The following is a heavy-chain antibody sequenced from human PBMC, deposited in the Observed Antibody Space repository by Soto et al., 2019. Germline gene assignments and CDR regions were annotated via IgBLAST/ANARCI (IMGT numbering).Heavy chain of an antibody. Sequence: EVQLVELGGGLVQPGRSLRLSCTVSGFNFEDYAMHWVRQAPGKGLEWVSGIGWNSGIIGYADSVRGRFTISRDNPKDSLYLQMNSLRAEDTAFYYCAKDFATDSGYEGSFDIWGQGTMVIVSS. CDR2: IGWNSGII. CDR1: GFNFEDYA. J-gene: IGHJ3*02. V-gene: IGHV3-9*01. CDR3: AKDFATDSGYEGSFDI. D-gene: IGHD5-12*01.